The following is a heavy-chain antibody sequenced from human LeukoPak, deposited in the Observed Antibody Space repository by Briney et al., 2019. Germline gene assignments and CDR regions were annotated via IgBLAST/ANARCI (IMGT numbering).Heavy chain of an antibody. CDR1: GGSIRSGRYS. D-gene: IGHD2-21*01. CDR3: ARDTGGGDFGYYFDY. CDR2: IYNSGST. Sequence: SDPLSLIGTVSGGSIRSGRYSWSWIRQPPGKAPEWFGYIYNSGSTYYNPSLKSRVTISADTSKNQFSLKLSSVTAADTAVYYCARDTGGGDFGYYFDYWGQGTLVTVSS. V-gene: IGHV4-31*03. J-gene: IGHJ4*02.